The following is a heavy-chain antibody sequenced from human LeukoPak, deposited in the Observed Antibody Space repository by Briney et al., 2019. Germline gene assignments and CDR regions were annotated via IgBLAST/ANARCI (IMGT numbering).Heavy chain of an antibody. D-gene: IGHD2-21*02. CDR3: AKGLRWFGDFYFNFFDY. J-gene: IGHJ4*02. V-gene: IGHV3-48*04. CDR1: GFTFSSYS. CDR2: ISSSSSTI. Sequence: GGSLRLSCAASGFTFSSYSINWVRQAPGKGLEWVSYISSSSSTIYYADSVKGRFTIARDNSENTVSLQMNTLKTEDTAVYYCAKGLRWFGDFYFNFFDYWGQGILVTVSS.